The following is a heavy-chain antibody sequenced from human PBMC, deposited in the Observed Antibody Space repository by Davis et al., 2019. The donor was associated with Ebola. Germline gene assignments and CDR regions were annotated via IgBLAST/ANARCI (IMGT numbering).Heavy chain of an antibody. J-gene: IGHJ4*02. Sequence: GESLKISCAASGFTFSNYAMNWVRQAPGKGLEWVSVISGSGGRTYYADSVKGRFTISRDGSTLYLHMNGLTADDSAVYYCARWAPNDYWGLGTLVTVSS. D-gene: IGHD5-24*01. CDR3: ARWAPNDY. CDR1: GFTFSNYA. CDR2: ISGSGGRT. V-gene: IGHV3-23*01.